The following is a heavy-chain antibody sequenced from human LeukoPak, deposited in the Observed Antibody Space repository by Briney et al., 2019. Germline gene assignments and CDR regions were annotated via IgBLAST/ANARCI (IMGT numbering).Heavy chain of an antibody. CDR3: ASSYDYIWGSYLTGFDY. V-gene: IGHV3-21*01. CDR1: GFTFSSYS. D-gene: IGHD3-16*02. Sequence: SGGSLRLSCAASGFTFSSYSMNWVRQAPGKGLEWVSSISSSSSYIYYADSVKGRFTISRDNAKSSLYLQMNSLRAEDTAVYYCASSYDYIWGSYLTGFDYWGQGTLVTVSS. CDR2: ISSSSSYI. J-gene: IGHJ4*02.